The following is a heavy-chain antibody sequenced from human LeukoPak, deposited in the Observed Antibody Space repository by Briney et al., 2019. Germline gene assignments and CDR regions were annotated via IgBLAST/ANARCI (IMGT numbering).Heavy chain of an antibody. CDR3: ARRGAMVDAMQYYYYGMDV. Sequence: PSGTLSLTCAVSGGSISSSNWWSWVRPPPGKGLEWIGEIYHSGSTNYNPSLKSRVTISVDKSKNQFSLKLSSVTAADTAVYYCARRGAMVDAMQYYYYGMDVWGQGTTVTVSS. J-gene: IGHJ6*02. D-gene: IGHD5-18*01. V-gene: IGHV4-4*02. CDR2: IYHSGST. CDR1: GGSISSSNW.